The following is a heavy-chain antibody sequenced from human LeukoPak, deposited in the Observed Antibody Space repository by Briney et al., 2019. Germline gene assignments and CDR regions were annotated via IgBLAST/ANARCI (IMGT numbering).Heavy chain of an antibody. V-gene: IGHV3-7*01. Sequence: GGSLRLSCAASGFTFSSYWMSWVRQAPGKGLEWVANIKQDGSEKYYVDSVKGRFTISRDNAKNSLYLQMNSLRDEDTAVYYCARDGGYFRKEVWGKGTTVIVSS. CDR1: GFTFSSYW. CDR3: ARDGGYFRKEV. CDR2: IKQDGSEK. J-gene: IGHJ6*04. D-gene: IGHD2/OR15-2a*01.